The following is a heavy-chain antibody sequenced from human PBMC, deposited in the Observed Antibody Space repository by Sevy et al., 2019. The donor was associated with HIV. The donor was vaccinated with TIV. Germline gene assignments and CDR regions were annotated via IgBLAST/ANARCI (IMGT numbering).Heavy chain of an antibody. D-gene: IGHD3-3*01. V-gene: IGHV1-8*01. CDR1: GYTFTSYD. Sequence: ASVKVSCKASGYTFTSYDINWVRQATGQGLEWMGWMNPNSGNTGYAQKFQGRVTMTRNTSISTAYMELSSLRSEDTAVYYCAAVRSPRDYDFWCGTPDGGYYGMDVWGQGTTVTVSS. J-gene: IGHJ6*02. CDR2: MNPNSGNT. CDR3: AAVRSPRDYDFWCGTPDGGYYGMDV.